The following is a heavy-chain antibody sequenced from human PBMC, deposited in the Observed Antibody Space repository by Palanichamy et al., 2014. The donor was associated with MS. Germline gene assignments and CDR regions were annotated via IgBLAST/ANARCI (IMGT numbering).Heavy chain of an antibody. Sequence: QVQLQESGPGLVKPSETLSLICSVSGGSVTSGTYYWSWLRQPAGKGLEWIGYVSSSGSTNYNLSLRSRLTISGGTSKNQFSLNLNSVTAADTALYYCAREVRNAFDMWGQGTMVTVSS. CDR1: GGSVTSGTYY. V-gene: IGHV4-61*01. CDR2: VSSSGST. J-gene: IGHJ3*02. CDR3: AREVRNAFDM.